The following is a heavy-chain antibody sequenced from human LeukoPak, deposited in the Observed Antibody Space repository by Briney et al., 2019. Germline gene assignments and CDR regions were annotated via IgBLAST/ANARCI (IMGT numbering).Heavy chain of an antibody. Sequence: PGGSLRLSCAASGFTFSSYGMHWVRQAPGKGLEWVAVIWYDGSNKYYADSVKGRFTISRDNSKNTLYLQMNSLRAEDTSVYYCAKSNDYSSRPFDYWGQGTLVTVSS. D-gene: IGHD6-19*01. CDR2: IWYDGSNK. CDR3: AKSNDYSSRPFDY. CDR1: GFTFSSYG. J-gene: IGHJ4*02. V-gene: IGHV3-33*06.